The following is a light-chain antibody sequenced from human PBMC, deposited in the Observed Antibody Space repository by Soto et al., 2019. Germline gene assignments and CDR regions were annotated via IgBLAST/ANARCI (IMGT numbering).Light chain of an antibody. CDR1: SSDVGAYNY. Sequence: QSTLTQPASVSGSPGQSITISCSGTSSDVGAYNYVSWYQQHPGKAPKLIIYEVSNRPSGVSDRFSGSKSDSTASLSISGLQAEDEADYYCCSYATTSTYVFGPGTKLTVL. J-gene: IGLJ1*01. CDR3: CSYATTSTYV. CDR2: EVS. V-gene: IGLV2-14*01.